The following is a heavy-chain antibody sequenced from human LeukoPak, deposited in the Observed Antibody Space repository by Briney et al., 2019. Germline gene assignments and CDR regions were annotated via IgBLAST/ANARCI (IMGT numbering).Heavy chain of an antibody. D-gene: IGHD3-10*01. CDR1: GGSISSGGYY. J-gene: IGHJ4*02. Sequence: SETLSLTCTVSGGSISSGGYYWSWIRQHPGKGLEWVGYICYSGSTYYNPSLKSRVTISVDTSKNQFSLELSSVTAADTAVYYCARGRQVSGSPIFDYWGQGTLVTVSS. CDR3: ARGRQVSGSPIFDY. V-gene: IGHV4-31*03. CDR2: ICYSGST.